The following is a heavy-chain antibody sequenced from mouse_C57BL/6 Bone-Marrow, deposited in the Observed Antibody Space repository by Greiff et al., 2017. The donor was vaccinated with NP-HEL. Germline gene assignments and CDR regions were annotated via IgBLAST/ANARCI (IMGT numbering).Heavy chain of an antibody. CDR3: ARWLPRGYAMDY. J-gene: IGHJ4*01. V-gene: IGHV5-15*01. Sequence: EVQLQQSGGGLVQPGGSLKLSCAASGFTFSDYGMAWVRQAPRKGPEWVAFISNLAYSIYYADTVTGRFTISRENAKNTLYLEMSSLRSEDTAMYYCARWLPRGYAMDYWGQGTSVTVSS. D-gene: IGHD2-2*01. CDR2: ISNLAYSI. CDR1: GFTFSDYG.